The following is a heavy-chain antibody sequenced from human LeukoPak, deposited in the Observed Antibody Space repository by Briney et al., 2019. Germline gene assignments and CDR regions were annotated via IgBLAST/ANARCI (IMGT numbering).Heavy chain of an antibody. J-gene: IGHJ5*02. Sequence: SQTLSLTCTVSGGSISSANYYWSWIRQPAGKGLEWIGRIYTSGSTNYNPSLKSRVTISVDTSKNQFSLKLSSVTAADTAVYYCARVVGRFLEWPQNWFDPWGQGTLVTVSS. CDR2: IYTSGST. V-gene: IGHV4-61*02. CDR3: ARVVGRFLEWPQNWFDP. CDR1: GGSISSANYY. D-gene: IGHD3-3*01.